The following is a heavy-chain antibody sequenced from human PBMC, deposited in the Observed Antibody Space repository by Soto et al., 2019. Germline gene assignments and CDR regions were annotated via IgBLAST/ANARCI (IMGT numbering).Heavy chain of an antibody. Sequence: QEQLVESGGGVVQPGRSLRLSCAASGFTFSSYGMHWVRQAPGKGLEWVAVIWYDGTNKYYADSVTGRFTISRDNSKNTLYLQMNSLRAEDTAVYYCARVGIYCSSPSCHYGMDVWGQGTTVTVSS. J-gene: IGHJ6*02. CDR2: IWYDGTNK. V-gene: IGHV3-33*01. D-gene: IGHD2-2*01. CDR3: ARVGIYCSSPSCHYGMDV. CDR1: GFTFSSYG.